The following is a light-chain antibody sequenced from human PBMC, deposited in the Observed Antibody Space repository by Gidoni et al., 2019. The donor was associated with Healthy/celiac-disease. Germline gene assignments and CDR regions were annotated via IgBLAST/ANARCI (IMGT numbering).Light chain of an antibody. CDR3: QQSYSTPWT. Sequence: DIQMTQSPSSLSASVGDRVTITCRASQSISSYLNWYQQKPGKAPKLLIYAASSLQSGVPSRFSGSGSGIDFTLNISSLQTEDFATYYCQQSYSTPWTFGQGTKVEIK. V-gene: IGKV1-39*01. CDR1: QSISSY. J-gene: IGKJ1*01. CDR2: AAS.